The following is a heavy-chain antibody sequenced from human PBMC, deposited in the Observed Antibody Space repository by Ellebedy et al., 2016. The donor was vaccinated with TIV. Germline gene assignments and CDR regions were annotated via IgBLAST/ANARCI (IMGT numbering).Heavy chain of an antibody. D-gene: IGHD3-10*01. J-gene: IGHJ5*02. Sequence: GGSLRLSCAASGFTFHSYGMHWVRQAPGKGLEWVTLIRYDGSDKYYADSVKGRFTVSRDNSKNTLTLQMNSLRLEDTAVYYCAKVLFAFGEFESPFDPWGQGTLVIVSS. CDR3: AKVLFAFGEFESPFDP. CDR2: IRYDGSDK. CDR1: GFTFHSYG. V-gene: IGHV3-30*02.